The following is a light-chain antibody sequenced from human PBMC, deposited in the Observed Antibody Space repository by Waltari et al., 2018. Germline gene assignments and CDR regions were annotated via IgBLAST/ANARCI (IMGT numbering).Light chain of an antibody. CDR1: QSVGKS. CDR2: DAS. Sequence: EIVFTQSPGTLSLSPGERATRSCRASQSVGKSLAWYQQKSGQAPRLLIYDASTRATGIPDRFSASGFGTDFSLTISRLEPEDFAVYYCQKYVRLPVTFGQGTKVEIK. V-gene: IGKV3-20*01. J-gene: IGKJ1*01. CDR3: QKYVRLPVT.